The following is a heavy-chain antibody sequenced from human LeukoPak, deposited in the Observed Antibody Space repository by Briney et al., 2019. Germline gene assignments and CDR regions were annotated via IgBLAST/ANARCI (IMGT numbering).Heavy chain of an antibody. CDR2: IYSGGST. D-gene: IGHD3-10*02. V-gene: IGHV3-53*01. CDR3: AKEDVFPQGLSAFDI. Sequence: QPGGSLRLSCAASGFTVSSNYMSWVRQAPGKGLEWVSVIYSGGSTYYADSVKGRFTISRDNSKNTLYLQMNSLRAEDTAVYYCAKEDVFPQGLSAFDIWGQGTMVTVSS. CDR1: GFTVSSNY. J-gene: IGHJ3*02.